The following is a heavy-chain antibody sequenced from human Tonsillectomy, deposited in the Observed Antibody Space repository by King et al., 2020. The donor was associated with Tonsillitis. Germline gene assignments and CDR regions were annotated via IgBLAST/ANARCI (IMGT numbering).Heavy chain of an antibody. V-gene: IGHV3-23*04. J-gene: IGHJ5*02. Sequence: VQLVESGGGLGQPGGSLRLPGAASGLTFSSHVLKWVRQAPGKGVGGVSAISGGGVRTDYADSVKGRFCISRDNSKNTLDLQMDSLRAEDTAVYYCAKSSWTGSSGWKRNWFDPWGQGTLVTVSS. CDR2: ISGGGVRT. CDR1: GLTFSSHV. CDR3: AKSSWTGSSGWKRNWFDP. D-gene: IGHD6-19*01.